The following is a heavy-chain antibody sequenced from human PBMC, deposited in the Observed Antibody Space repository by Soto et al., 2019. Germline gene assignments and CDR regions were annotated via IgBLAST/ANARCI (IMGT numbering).Heavy chain of an antibody. CDR3: ARDFWDIVLVPAAFDY. V-gene: IGHV3-11*01. CDR1: GFTFSDYY. Sequence: GGSLRLSCAASGFTFSDYYMSWIRQAPGKGLEWVSYISSSGSTIYYADSVKGRFTISRDNAKNSLYLQMNSLRAEDTAVYYCARDFWDIVLVPAAFDYWGQGTLVTVSS. D-gene: IGHD2-2*01. CDR2: ISSSGSTI. J-gene: IGHJ4*02.